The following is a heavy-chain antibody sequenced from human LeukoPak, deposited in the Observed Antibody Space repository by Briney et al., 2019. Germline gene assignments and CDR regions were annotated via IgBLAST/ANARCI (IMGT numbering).Heavy chain of an antibody. V-gene: IGHV5-51*01. Sequence: GEPLKISCKGSGYSFTSYWIGWVRPMPGKGLGWMGIIYPGDSDTRYSPSFQGQVTISADKSISTAYLQSSSLKASDTAMYYCATVDSSGYYSTYWGQGTLVTVSS. D-gene: IGHD3-22*01. J-gene: IGHJ4*02. CDR3: ATVDSSGYYSTY. CDR2: IYPGDSDT. CDR1: GYSFTSYW.